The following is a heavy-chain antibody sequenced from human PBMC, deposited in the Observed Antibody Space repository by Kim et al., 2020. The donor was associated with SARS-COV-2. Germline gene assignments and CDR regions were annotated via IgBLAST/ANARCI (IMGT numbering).Heavy chain of an antibody. CDR3: ARDAPRIAAAGTGFDP. V-gene: IGHV3-21*01. CDR1: GFSFSSYS. CDR2: ISSSSSYI. Sequence: GGSLRLSCVASGFSFSSYSMNWVRQAPGKGLEWVSSISSSSSYIYYADSVKGHFTISRDNAKNSLYLQMNSLRAEDTAVYYCARDAPRIAAAGTGFDPLGQGTLVTLSS. J-gene: IGHJ5*02. D-gene: IGHD6-13*01.